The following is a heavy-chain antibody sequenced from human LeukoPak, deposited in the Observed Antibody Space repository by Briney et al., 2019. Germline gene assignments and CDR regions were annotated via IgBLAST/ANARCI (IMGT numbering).Heavy chain of an antibody. V-gene: IGHV4-59*12. D-gene: IGHD6-19*01. J-gene: IGHJ6*02. CDR2: IYYSGST. Sequence: SETLSLTCTVSGGSISSYYWSWIRQPPGKGLEWIGYIYYSGSTNYNPSLKSRVTISVDTSKNQFSLKLSSVTAADTAVYYCARDRIAVPPLHDYGMDVWGQGTTVTVSS. CDR1: GGSISSYY. CDR3: ARDRIAVPPLHDYGMDV.